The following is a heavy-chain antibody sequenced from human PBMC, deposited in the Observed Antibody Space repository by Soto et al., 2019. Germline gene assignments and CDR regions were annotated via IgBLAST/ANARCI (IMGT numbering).Heavy chain of an antibody. V-gene: IGHV3-48*01. Sequence: GGSLRLSCAASGFTFSSYSMNWVRQAPGKGLEWVSYISSSGTTIYYADSVKGRFTISRDNAKKSLYLQMNSLKAEDTAVYYCARWDTLDYWGQGTLVTVSS. D-gene: IGHD1-26*01. CDR2: ISSSGTTI. CDR1: GFTFSSYS. J-gene: IGHJ4*02. CDR3: ARWDTLDY.